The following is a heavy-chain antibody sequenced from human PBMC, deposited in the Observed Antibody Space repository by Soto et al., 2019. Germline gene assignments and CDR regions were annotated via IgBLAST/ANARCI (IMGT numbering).Heavy chain of an antibody. CDR1: GFTVSSNY. D-gene: IGHD6-19*01. V-gene: IGHV3-53*01. Sequence: GGSLRLSCAASGFTVSSNYMSWVRQAPGKGLEWVSVIYSGGSTYYADSVKGRLTISRDNSKNTMYLQMNTLTDEDTDVYYWESANSSGWYLDYWCQGILVNVS. J-gene: IGHJ4*02. CDR2: IYSGGST. CDR3: ESANSSGWYLDY.